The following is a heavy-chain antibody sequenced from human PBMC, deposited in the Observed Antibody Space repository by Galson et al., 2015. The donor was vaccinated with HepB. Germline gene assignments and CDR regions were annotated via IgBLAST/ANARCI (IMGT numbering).Heavy chain of an antibody. CDR2: ISSSSSYI. CDR3: ARDWSSGWYGVNY. V-gene: IGHV3-21*01. J-gene: IGHJ4*02. Sequence: SLRLSCAASGFTFSSYSMNWVRQAPGKGLEWVSSISSSSSYIYYADSVKGRFTISRDNAKNSLYLQMNSLRAEDTAVYYCARDWSSGWYGVNYWGQGTLVTVSS. D-gene: IGHD6-19*01. CDR1: GFTFSSYS.